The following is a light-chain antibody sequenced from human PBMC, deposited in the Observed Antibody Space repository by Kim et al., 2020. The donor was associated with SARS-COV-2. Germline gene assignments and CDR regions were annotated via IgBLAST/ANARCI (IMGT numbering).Light chain of an antibody. J-gene: IGLJ3*02. CDR2: SDA. CDR1: SSNIGSNI. CDR3: AAWDDSLNGWV. V-gene: IGLV1-44*01. Sequence: QSVLTQPPSASGTTGQRVTISCSGGSSNIGSNIVNWYQHLPGTAPKLLICSDAQRPSGVPDRFSASKSGTSASLAISGLQFEDEADYYCAAWDDSLNGWVFGGGTQLTV.